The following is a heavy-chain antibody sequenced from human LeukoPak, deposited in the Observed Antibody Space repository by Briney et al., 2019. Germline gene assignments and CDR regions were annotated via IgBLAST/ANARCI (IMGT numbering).Heavy chain of an antibody. V-gene: IGHV3-74*01. CDR2: INSDGSST. CDR1: GFTFSSYW. D-gene: IGHD6-19*01. Sequence: GGSLRLSCAASGFTFSSYWMHWVRQAPGKGLVWVSRINSDGSSTSYADSVKGRFTTSRDNAKNTLYLQMNSLRAEDTAVYYCARVRSSGWYVYWGQGTLVTVSS. J-gene: IGHJ4*02. CDR3: ARVRSSGWYVY.